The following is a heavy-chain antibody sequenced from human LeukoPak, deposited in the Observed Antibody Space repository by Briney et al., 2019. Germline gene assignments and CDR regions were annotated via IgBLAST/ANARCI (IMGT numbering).Heavy chain of an antibody. CDR2: IIPIFGTA. CDR1: GGTFSSYA. CDR3: ARGEEGYCSSTSCYRVNWFDP. D-gene: IGHD2-2*02. J-gene: IGHJ5*02. Sequence: SVKVSCKASGGTFSSYAISWVRQAPGQGLEWMGGIIPIFGTANYAQKFQGRVTITADESTSTAYMELSSLRSEDTAVYYCARGEEGYCSSTSCYRVNWFDPWGQGTLVTVSS. V-gene: IGHV1-69*13.